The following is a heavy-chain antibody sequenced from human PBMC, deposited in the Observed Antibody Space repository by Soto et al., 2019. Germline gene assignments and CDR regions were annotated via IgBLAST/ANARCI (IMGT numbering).Heavy chain of an antibody. Sequence: QVQLVQSGAEVKKPGASVKVSCKASGYTFTSYAMHWVRQAPGQRLEWMGWINAGNGNTKQSQKFQGSVTITRDTSASKAYMEMSSLRSEDTAVYYCARTHSSGWSWGQGTLVTVSS. J-gene: IGHJ5*02. D-gene: IGHD6-19*01. CDR2: INAGNGNT. CDR3: ARTHSSGWS. V-gene: IGHV1-3*01. CDR1: GYTFTSYA.